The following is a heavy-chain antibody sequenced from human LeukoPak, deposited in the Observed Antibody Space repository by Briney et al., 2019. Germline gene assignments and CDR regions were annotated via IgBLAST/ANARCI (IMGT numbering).Heavy chain of an antibody. Sequence: GASVKVSCKASGYTFTSYDINWVRQATGQGLEWMGWMNPNSGNTGYAQKFQGRVTITRNTSISTAYMELSSLRSEDTAVHYCARVPRYCSSTSCYPFDDWCQGSLVTVSS. CDR1: GYTFTSYD. J-gene: IGHJ4*02. CDR3: ARVPRYCSSTSCYPFDD. V-gene: IGHV1-8*03. CDR2: MNPNSGNT. D-gene: IGHD2-2*01.